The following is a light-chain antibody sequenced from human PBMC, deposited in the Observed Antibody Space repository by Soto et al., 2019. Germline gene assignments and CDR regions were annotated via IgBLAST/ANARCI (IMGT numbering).Light chain of an antibody. V-gene: IGLV2-14*01. CDR3: SSYATSRSVV. J-gene: IGLJ2*01. CDR2: EVT. CDR1: SDDIGAYDY. Sequence: QSVLTQPASVSGSPGQSITISCTGTSDDIGAYDYVSWYQQHPGKAPKLLIYEVTHRPSGVSPRFSGSKSASTASLTVSGLQAGDDAHYYCSSYATSRSVVFGGGTQLTVL.